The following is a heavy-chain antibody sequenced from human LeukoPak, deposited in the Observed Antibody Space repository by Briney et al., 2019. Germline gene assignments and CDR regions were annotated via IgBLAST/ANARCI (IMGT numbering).Heavy chain of an antibody. Sequence: GASAKVSCKASVYTFTSYGISWVRQAPGQGLEWMGWISAYNGNTNYAQKLQGRVTMTTDTSTSTAYMELRSLRSDDTAVYYCARDRRLSGIAAAGTGYWGQGTLVTVSS. CDR1: VYTFTSYG. V-gene: IGHV1-18*01. CDR2: ISAYNGNT. D-gene: IGHD6-13*01. CDR3: ARDRRLSGIAAAGTGY. J-gene: IGHJ4*02.